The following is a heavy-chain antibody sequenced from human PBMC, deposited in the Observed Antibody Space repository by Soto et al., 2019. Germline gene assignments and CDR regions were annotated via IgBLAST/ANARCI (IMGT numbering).Heavy chain of an antibody. CDR2: ISAYNGNT. V-gene: IGHV1-18*01. Sequence: ASVKVSCKASGYTFTSYGISWVRQAPGQGLEWMGWISAYNGNTNYAQKLQGRVTMTTDTSTSTAYMELRSLRSDDTAVYYCARGVRGDTYHSSGDPGDAFDIWGQGTMVTVSS. CDR3: ARGVRGDTYHSSGDPGDAFDI. CDR1: GYTFTSYG. D-gene: IGHD3-22*01. J-gene: IGHJ3*02.